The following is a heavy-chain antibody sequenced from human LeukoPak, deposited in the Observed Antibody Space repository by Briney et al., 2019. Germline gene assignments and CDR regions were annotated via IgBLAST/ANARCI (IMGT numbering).Heavy chain of an antibody. J-gene: IGHJ4*02. CDR2: ITWNSGKI. V-gene: IGHV3-9*01. D-gene: IGHD2/OR15-2a*01. CDR1: GFTFDQYA. CDR3: VRDWAPASMQAAPFDC. Sequence: GGSLRLSCAVSGFTFDQYAMHWVRQAPGKGLEWVSTITWNSGKIAYADSVKGRFTVSRDNAKNTLYLQMNSLRLEDTAVYYCVRDWAPASMQAAPFDCWGQGTLVTVSS.